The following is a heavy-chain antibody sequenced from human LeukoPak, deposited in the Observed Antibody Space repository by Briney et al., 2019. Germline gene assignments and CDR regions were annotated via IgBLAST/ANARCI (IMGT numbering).Heavy chain of an antibody. Sequence: ASVKVSCKASGYTFTSYGISWVRQAPGQGLEWMGWISAYNGNTNYAQKLQGRVTMTTDTSTSTAYMELRSLRSDDTAVYYCATGPPLTMVREGPFDYWGQGTLVTVSS. CDR2: ISAYNGNT. D-gene: IGHD3-10*01. J-gene: IGHJ4*02. V-gene: IGHV1-18*01. CDR1: GYTFTSYG. CDR3: ATGPPLTMVREGPFDY.